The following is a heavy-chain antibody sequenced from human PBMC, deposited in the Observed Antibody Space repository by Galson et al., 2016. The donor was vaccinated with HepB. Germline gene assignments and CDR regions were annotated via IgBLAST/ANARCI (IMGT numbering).Heavy chain of an antibody. CDR3: ASNSGDSGSF. D-gene: IGHD2-21*02. CDR1: GFIFSGYT. V-gene: IGHV3-33*01. J-gene: IGHJ4*02. CDR2: IWCDGTTK. Sequence: SLRLSCAASGFIFSGYTTHWVRQAPGKGLEWVAVIWCDGTTKYYADSVKGRFTISRDNSKNTLYLQMNRLRVEDTAIYYCASNSGDSGSFWCQGTLITVSS.